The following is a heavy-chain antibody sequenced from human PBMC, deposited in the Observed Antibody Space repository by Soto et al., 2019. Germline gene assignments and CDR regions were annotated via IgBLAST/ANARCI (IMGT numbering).Heavy chain of an antibody. Sequence: PGESLKISCTGSGYSFTSYLIGWVRQMPGKGLELMGIIYPGDSDTRYSPSFQGQVTISADKSISTAYLQWSSLKASDTAMYYCARTAAAGKYYYGMDVWGQGTTVTV. CDR1: GYSFTSYL. CDR2: IYPGDSDT. CDR3: ARTAAAGKYYYGMDV. J-gene: IGHJ6*02. V-gene: IGHV5-51*01. D-gene: IGHD6-13*01.